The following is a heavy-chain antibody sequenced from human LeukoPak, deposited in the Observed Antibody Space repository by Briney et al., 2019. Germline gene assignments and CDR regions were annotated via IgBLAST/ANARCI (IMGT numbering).Heavy chain of an antibody. CDR3: ARVVRPRWLQRSNYFDY. Sequence: SETLSLTCAVYGGSFSGYYWSWIRQPPGKGLEWIGEINHSGSTNYNPSLKSRVTISVDTSKNQFSLKLSSVTAADTAVYYCARVVRPRWLQRSNYFDYWGQGTLVTVSS. V-gene: IGHV4-34*01. D-gene: IGHD5-24*01. J-gene: IGHJ4*02. CDR1: GGSFSGYY. CDR2: INHSGST.